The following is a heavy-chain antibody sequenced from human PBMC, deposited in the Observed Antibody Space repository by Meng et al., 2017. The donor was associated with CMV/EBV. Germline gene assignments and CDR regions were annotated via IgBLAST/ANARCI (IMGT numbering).Heavy chain of an antibody. CDR2: IDPSDSYT. D-gene: IGHD2-2*01. Sequence: GSRYSFTIYWISWVAQMPGKGLEWLGRIDPSDSYTHYSPSFQGHVTFSADKSISTAYLQWSSLKASDTAMYYCARHYSTMAAYYFDFWGQGTLVTVSS. J-gene: IGHJ4*02. CDR3: ARHYSTMAAYYFDF. CDR1: RYSFTIYW. V-gene: IGHV5-10-1*01.